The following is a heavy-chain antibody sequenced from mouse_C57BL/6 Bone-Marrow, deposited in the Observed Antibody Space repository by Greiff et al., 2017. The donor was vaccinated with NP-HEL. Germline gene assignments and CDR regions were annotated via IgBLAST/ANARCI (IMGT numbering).Heavy chain of an antibody. J-gene: IGHJ2*01. CDR1: GYTFTSYW. Sequence: VQLQQSGAELVRPGTSVKLSCKASGYTFTSYWMHWVKQRPGQGLEWIGVIDPSDSYTNYNQKFKGKATLTVDTSSSTAYMQLRSLTSEDSAVYYCARRITTVVGDYWGQGTTLTVSS. D-gene: IGHD1-1*01. V-gene: IGHV1-59*01. CDR3: ARRITTVVGDY. CDR2: IDPSDSYT.